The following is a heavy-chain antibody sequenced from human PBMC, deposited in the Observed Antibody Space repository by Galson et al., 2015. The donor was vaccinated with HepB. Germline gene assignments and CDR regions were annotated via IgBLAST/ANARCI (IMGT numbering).Heavy chain of an antibody. J-gene: IGHJ6*02. CDR1: GFDFRSYA. Sequence: SLRLSCAASGFDFRSYAMNWVRQAPGKGLEWVASMWYDGSKKNYADSVKGRFTISRDNSKNKLYLQMNSLRAEDTAVYYCARDHAVGATWGYFYHYGMDVWGQGTTVTVSS. CDR2: MWYDGSKK. CDR3: ARDHAVGATWGYFYHYGMDV. V-gene: IGHV3-33*01. D-gene: IGHD1-26*01.